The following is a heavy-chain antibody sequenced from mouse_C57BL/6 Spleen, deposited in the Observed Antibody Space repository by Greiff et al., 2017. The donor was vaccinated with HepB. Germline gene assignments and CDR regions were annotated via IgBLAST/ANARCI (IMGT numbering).Heavy chain of an antibody. D-gene: IGHD2-2*01. Sequence: VQGVESGPGLVQPSQSLSITCTVSGFSLTSYGVHWVRQSPGKGLEWLGVIWRGGSTDYNAAFMSRLSITKDNSKSQVFFKMNSLQADDTAIYYCAKNGENGYPFDYWGQGTTLTVSS. CDR2: IWRGGST. J-gene: IGHJ2*01. CDR3: AKNGENGYPFDY. V-gene: IGHV2-5*01. CDR1: GFSLTSYG.